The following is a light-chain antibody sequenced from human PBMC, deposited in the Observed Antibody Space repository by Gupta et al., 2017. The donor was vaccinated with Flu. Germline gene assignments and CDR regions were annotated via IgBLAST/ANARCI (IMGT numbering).Light chain of an antibody. Sequence: SQATLSVSPGEKASRADSASASFITLAWYQQKPGQDPRLLIYAASTRATGIPARFSGSGSGTEFTLTISSLQSEDFAVYYCQQYYDGPRMFGEGTKVEI. CDR2: AAS. J-gene: IGKJ1*01. CDR3: QQYYDGPRM. CDR1: ASFIT. V-gene: IGKV3-15*01.